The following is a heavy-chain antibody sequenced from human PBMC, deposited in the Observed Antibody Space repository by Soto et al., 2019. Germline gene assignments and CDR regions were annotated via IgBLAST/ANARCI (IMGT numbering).Heavy chain of an antibody. CDR3: TTDLGGTRGYFDS. Sequence: GGSLRLSCAAFGFTFSNAWMSWVRQAPGKGLEWVGRIKSKTDGGTTDYAAPVKGRFTISRDDSKNTLYLQMNSLKTEDTAVYYCTTDLGGTRGYFDSWGQGTMVTVSS. CDR2: IKSKTDGGTT. CDR1: GFTFSNAW. J-gene: IGHJ4*02. D-gene: IGHD1-26*01. V-gene: IGHV3-15*01.